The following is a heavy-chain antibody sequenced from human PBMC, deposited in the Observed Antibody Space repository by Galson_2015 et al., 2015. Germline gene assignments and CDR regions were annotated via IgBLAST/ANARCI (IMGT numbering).Heavy chain of an antibody. Sequence: SLRLSCAASGFTFSSYGMHWVRQAPGKGLEWVAVIWYDGSNKYYADSVKGRFTISRDNSKNTLYLQMNSLRAEDTAVYYCARVTYYDSSGYYYYSRRASTHGRDWYYGMDVWGQGTTVTVSS. V-gene: IGHV3-33*01. CDR1: GFTFSSYG. J-gene: IGHJ6*02. CDR3: ARVTYYDSSGYYYYSRRASTHGRDWYYGMDV. D-gene: IGHD3-22*01. CDR2: IWYDGSNK.